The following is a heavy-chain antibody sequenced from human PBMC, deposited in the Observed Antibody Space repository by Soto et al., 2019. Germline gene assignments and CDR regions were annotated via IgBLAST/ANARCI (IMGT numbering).Heavy chain of an antibody. D-gene: IGHD2-2*01. CDR2: INAGNGNT. V-gene: IGHV1-3*01. J-gene: IGHJ6*02. CDR3: ARAPPYCSSTSCYRYYYYYGMDV. CDR1: GYTFTSYA. Sequence: QVPLVQSGAEVKKPGASVKVSCKASGYTFTSYAMHWVRQAPGQRLEWMGWINAGNGNTKYSQKFQGRVTITRDTSASTAYMELSSLRSEDTAVYYCARAPPYCSSTSCYRYYYYYGMDVWGQGTTVTVSS.